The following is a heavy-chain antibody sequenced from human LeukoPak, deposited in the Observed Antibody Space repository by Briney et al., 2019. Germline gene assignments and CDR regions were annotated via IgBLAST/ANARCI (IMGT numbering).Heavy chain of an antibody. D-gene: IGHD5-12*01. CDR2: ISSSGSTI. V-gene: IGHV3-48*04. Sequence: GGSLRLSCAASGFTFSSYSMNWVRQAPGKGLEWVSYISSSGSTIYYADSVKGRFTISRDNAKNSLYLQMNSLRAEDTAVYYCAREDSGYDKGRGYYYYYGMDVWGKGTTVTVSS. CDR1: GFTFSSYS. CDR3: AREDSGYDKGRGYYYYYGMDV. J-gene: IGHJ6*04.